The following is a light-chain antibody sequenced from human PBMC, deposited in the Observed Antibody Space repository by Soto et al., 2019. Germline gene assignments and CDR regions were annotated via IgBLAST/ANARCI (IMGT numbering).Light chain of an antibody. V-gene: IGKV1-5*03. CDR3: QQYNDSFPYT. Sequence: DIQMTQSPSTLSGSVGDRVTITCRASQTISSWLAWYQQKLGEAPKLLIYKASTLKSGVPSRFSGSGSGTEFTLTVSSLQPDDFATYYCQQYNDSFPYTFGQGTKVEIK. CDR1: QTISSW. CDR2: KAS. J-gene: IGKJ2*01.